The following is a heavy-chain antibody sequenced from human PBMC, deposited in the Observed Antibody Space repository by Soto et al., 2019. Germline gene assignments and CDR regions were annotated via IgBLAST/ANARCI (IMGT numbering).Heavy chain of an antibody. D-gene: IGHD3-3*01. V-gene: IGHV5-51*01. CDR3: ARRRLWSGYLDDYYYYYGMDV. CDR1: GYSFTSYW. CDR2: IYPGDSDT. Sequence: XESLKLAWQCSGYSFTSYWIGLVLQMPGKGLEWMGIIYPGDSDTRYSPSFQGQVTISADKSISTAYLQWSSLKASDTAMYYCARRRLWSGYLDDYYYYYGMDVWGQGTTVTVSS. J-gene: IGHJ6*02.